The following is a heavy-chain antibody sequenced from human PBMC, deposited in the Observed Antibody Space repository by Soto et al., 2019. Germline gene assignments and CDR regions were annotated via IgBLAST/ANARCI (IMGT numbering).Heavy chain of an antibody. CDR1: GFTFSSYN. Sequence: QVRLVESGGGVVQPGTSLRLSCAASGFTFSSYNMHWVRQAPGKGREWVAIISYDGSNKNYADSVKGRFTISRDNSKNTLYLQMNSLRPEDTAVFYCAKAPAGIAVFDYWGQGTLVTVSS. V-gene: IGHV3-30*18. J-gene: IGHJ4*02. CDR3: AKAPAGIAVFDY. D-gene: IGHD6-19*01. CDR2: ISYDGSNK.